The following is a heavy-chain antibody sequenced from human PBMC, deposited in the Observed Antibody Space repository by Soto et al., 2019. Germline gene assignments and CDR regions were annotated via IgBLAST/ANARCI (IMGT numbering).Heavy chain of an antibody. Sequence: PGGSLRLSCTTSGFSFASFAMTRVRQAPGKGLEWVATISGSDGKTYYADSVKGRFSISRDTSRNTLYLQMNSLRADDTAIYYCAKWSYLDYWGQGTRVTV. J-gene: IGHJ4*02. CDR2: ISGSDGKT. CDR1: GFSFASFA. D-gene: IGHD3-3*01. V-gene: IGHV3-23*01. CDR3: AKWSYLDY.